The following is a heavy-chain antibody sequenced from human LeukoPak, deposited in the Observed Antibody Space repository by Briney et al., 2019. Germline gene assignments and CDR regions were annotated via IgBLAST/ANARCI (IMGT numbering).Heavy chain of an antibody. Sequence: GRSLRLSCAASGFTFSSYAMHWVRQAPGKGLEWVAVISYDGSNKYYADSVKGRFTISRDNSKNTLYLQMNSLRAEDTAVYYCARGRDISMVTSTFDFWGQGTLVTVSS. D-gene: IGHD5-18*01. CDR3: ARGRDISMVTSTFDF. CDR1: GFTFSSYA. CDR2: ISYDGSNK. V-gene: IGHV3-30-3*01. J-gene: IGHJ4*02.